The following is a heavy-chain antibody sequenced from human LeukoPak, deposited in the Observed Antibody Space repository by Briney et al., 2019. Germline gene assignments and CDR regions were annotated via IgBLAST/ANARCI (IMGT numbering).Heavy chain of an antibody. CDR3: ARVDITITFGGVQEFDGFDI. V-gene: IGHV4-39*01. CDR2: IYYSGST. Sequence: PSETLSLTCTVSGGSISSSSYYWGWIRQPPGKGLEWIGSIYYSGSTYYNPSLKSRVTISVDTSKNQFSLKLSSVTAADTAVYYCARVDITITFGGVQEFDGFDIWGQGTMVTVSS. J-gene: IGHJ3*02. D-gene: IGHD3-16*01. CDR1: GGSISSSSYY.